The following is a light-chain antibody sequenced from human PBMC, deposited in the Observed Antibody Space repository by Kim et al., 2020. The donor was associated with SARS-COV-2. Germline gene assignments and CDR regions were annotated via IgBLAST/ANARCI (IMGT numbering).Light chain of an antibody. V-gene: IGKV3-15*01. CDR2: GAS. J-gene: IGKJ1*01. Sequence: SPGDSATLCCRGSQSVSSTVAWYQQKPGQAPSPLIYGASNRATGIPARFSDCRSKREFTLTISSLQSEDFAVYYCQKYNNWPSWRFGQATKVDIK. CDR1: QSVSST. CDR3: QKYNNWPSWR.